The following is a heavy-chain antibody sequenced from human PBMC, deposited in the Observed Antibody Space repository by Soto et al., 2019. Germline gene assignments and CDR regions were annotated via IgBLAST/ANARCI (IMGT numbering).Heavy chain of an antibody. V-gene: IGHV3-74*01. CDR2: INSDGSRT. CDR3: VRTSLVVAAATREDY. J-gene: IGHJ4*02. CDR1: GFTFSSYW. D-gene: IGHD2-15*01. Sequence: EVQLVESGGGLVQPGESLRLSCAASGFTFSSYWMHWVRQAPGKGLVWVSRINSDGSRTSYAGSVKGRVTISRDNAKNTLYLQMNSLRAEDTAVYYCVRTSLVVAAATREDYWGQGTLVTVSS.